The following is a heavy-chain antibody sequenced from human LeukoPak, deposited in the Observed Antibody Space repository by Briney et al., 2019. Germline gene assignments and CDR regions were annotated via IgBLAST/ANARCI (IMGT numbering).Heavy chain of an antibody. CDR3: LRGDRRDY. Sequence: PGGSLRLSCAASGFGFGSYNMYWARQAPGKGLGWVSSIDSSGGYMFYADSVKGRFIISRDNAKDSLYLQMNSLRVEDTAVYYCLRGDRRDYWGQGTLVTVSS. J-gene: IGHJ4*02. CDR1: GFGFGSYN. CDR2: IDSSGGYM. V-gene: IGHV3-21*06.